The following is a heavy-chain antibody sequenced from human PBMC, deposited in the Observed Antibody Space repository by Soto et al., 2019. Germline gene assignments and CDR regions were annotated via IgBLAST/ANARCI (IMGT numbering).Heavy chain of an antibody. D-gene: IGHD2-15*01. CDR2: IYPGDSDT. V-gene: IGHV5-51*01. Sequence: GESLKIACKGSGYSFNTYWIGWVRQMPGKGLEWMGIIYPGDSDTRYSPSFQGQVTISVDKSITTAYLQWASLKASDTAMYYCARLRSCSGGSCFGEYWGQGTLVTVSS. CDR1: GYSFNTYW. J-gene: IGHJ4*02. CDR3: ARLRSCSGGSCFGEY.